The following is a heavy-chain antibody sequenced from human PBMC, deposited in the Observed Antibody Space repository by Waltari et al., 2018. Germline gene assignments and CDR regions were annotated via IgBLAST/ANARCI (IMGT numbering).Heavy chain of an antibody. CDR2: INVDGGYI. D-gene: IGHD5-12*01. V-gene: IGHV3-74*01. CDR1: GFSSGDYW. J-gene: IGHJ4*02. CDR3: ARKAGSGYPYGPFYYDN. Sequence: EVHLAESGGGVVQPGGSLRLSCTGSGFSSGDYWMHWVRQAPGKGLEWVSRINVDGGYISYGDSVKGRFTISRDNAKNTVFLQLNSLRADDTAVYFCARKAGSGYPYGPFYYDNWGQGTLVTVSS.